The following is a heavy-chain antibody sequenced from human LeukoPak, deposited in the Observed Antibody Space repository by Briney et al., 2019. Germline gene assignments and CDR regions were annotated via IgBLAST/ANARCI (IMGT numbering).Heavy chain of an antibody. CDR1: GFTFSSYA. CDR3: ARDDALGDNALDI. D-gene: IGHD3-16*01. V-gene: IGHV3-33*08. CDR2: ILNDGSQE. Sequence: GRSLRLSCAASGFTFSSYAMHWVRQAPGKGLEWVAVILNDGSQEKYADSVKGRFTISRDNSKNTLFLQMNSLRAEDTAVYYCARDDALGDNALDIWGQGTMVTVSS. J-gene: IGHJ3*02.